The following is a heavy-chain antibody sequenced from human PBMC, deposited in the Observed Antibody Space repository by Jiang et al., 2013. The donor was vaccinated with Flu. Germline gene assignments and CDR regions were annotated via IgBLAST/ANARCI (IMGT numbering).Heavy chain of an antibody. CDR1: GGSFSGYY. V-gene: IGHV4-34*01. J-gene: IGHJ5*02. D-gene: IGHD2-2*02. CDR2: INHSGST. CDR3: ARGEIVVVPAAISNWFDP. Sequence: LLKPSETLSLTCAVYGGSFSGYYWSWIRQPPGKGLEWIGEINHSGSTNYNPSLKSRVTISVDTSKNQFSLKLSSVTAADTAVYYCARGEIVVVPAAISNWFDPWGQGTLVTVSS.